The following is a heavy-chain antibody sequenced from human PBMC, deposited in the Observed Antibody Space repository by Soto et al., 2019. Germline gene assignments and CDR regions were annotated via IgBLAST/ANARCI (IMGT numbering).Heavy chain of an antibody. J-gene: IGHJ6*02. Sequence: QVQLQESGPGLVKPSQTLALTCTVSGGSISSGGYYWSWIRQHPGKGLEWIGYIYYSGSTYYNPSLKSRVTISVDTSKNQFSLKLSSVTAADTAVYYCARDPFYYYDTDYYYYYGMDVWGQGTTVTVSS. CDR1: GGSISSGGYY. CDR2: IYYSGST. D-gene: IGHD3-22*01. CDR3: ARDPFYYYDTDYYYYYGMDV. V-gene: IGHV4-31*03.